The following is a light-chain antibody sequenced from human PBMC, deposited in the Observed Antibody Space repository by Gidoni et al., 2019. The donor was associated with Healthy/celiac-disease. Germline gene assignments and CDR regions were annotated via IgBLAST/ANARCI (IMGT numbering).Light chain of an antibody. J-gene: IGKJ2*01. Sequence: DIQLTQSPSFLSASVGDRVTITCRASQGISSYLAWYQQKPGKAPKLLIYAASTLQSGVPPRFSGSGSGIEFTITISSLQPEDFANYYCQQLNSYPPMYTFGQGTKLEIK. CDR2: AAS. V-gene: IGKV1-9*01. CDR3: QQLNSYPPMYT. CDR1: QGISSY.